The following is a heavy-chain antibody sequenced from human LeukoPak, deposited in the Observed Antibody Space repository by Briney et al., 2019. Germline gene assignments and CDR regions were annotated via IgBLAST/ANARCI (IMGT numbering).Heavy chain of an antibody. CDR3: ARGYCSGGSCSLFDY. CDR1: GGSISSYY. Sequence: SETLSLTCTVSGGSISSYYWSWIRQPLGKGREWIGYIYYSGSTNYNPSLKSRVTISVDTSKNQFSLKLSSVTAADTAVYYCARGYCSGGSCSLFDYWGQGTLVTVSS. J-gene: IGHJ4*02. D-gene: IGHD2-15*01. CDR2: IYYSGST. V-gene: IGHV4-59*01.